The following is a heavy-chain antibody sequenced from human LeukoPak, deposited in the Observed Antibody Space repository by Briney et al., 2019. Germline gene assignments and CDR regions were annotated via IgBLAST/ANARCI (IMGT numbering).Heavy chain of an antibody. D-gene: IGHD2-21*02. CDR2: IYHSGST. CDR1: GYSISSGYY. CDR3: ARAYCGGDCYSPYWYFDL. Sequence: PSETLSLTCTVSGYSISSGYYWGWIRQPPGKGLEWVGSIYHSGSTYYNPSLKRRVTISVDTSKNQFSLKLSSVTAADTAVYYCARAYCGGDCYSPYWYFDLWGRGTLVTVSS. V-gene: IGHV4-38-2*02. J-gene: IGHJ2*01.